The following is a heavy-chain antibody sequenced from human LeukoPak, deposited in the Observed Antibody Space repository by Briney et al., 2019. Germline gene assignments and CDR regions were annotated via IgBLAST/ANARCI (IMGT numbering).Heavy chain of an antibody. V-gene: IGHV3-30*01. CDR2: ISYDGSNK. D-gene: IGHD3-10*01. CDR1: GFTFSSYA. CDR3: ARDFLRGAPDYFDL. J-gene: IGHJ4*02. Sequence: GRSLRLSCAASGFTFSSYAMHWVRQAPGKGLEWVAVISYDGSNKYYADSVKGRFTISRDDSKSTLYLQMDSLRAEDTAVYYCARDFLRGAPDYFDLWGQGALVTV.